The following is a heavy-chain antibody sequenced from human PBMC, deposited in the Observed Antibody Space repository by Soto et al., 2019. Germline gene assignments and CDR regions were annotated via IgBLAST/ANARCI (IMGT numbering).Heavy chain of an antibody. CDR1: GGSISSYY. Sequence: SETLSLTCTVSGGSISSYYWSWIRQPPGKGLEWIGYIYYSGSTNYNPSLKSRVTISVDTSKNQFSLKLSSVTAADTAVYYCARDTGPLAAGFDYWGQGTLVTVSS. V-gene: IGHV4-59*01. CDR3: ARDTGPLAAGFDY. J-gene: IGHJ4*02. CDR2: IYYSGST.